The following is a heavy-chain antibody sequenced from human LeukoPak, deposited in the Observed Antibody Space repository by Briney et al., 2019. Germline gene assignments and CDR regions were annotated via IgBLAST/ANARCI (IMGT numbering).Heavy chain of an antibody. V-gene: IGHV6-1*01. CDR2: AYYRSRWYN. J-gene: IGHJ4*02. CDR1: GDSVSSNSAA. CDR3: ARSADARLAS. D-gene: IGHD2-2*01. Sequence: SQTLSLTCAISGDSVSSNSAASNWIRQSPSRGLEWLGRAYYRSRWYNEYAVSVKSRITVNPDSSKNHFSLHLNSVTPDDTAVYYCARSADARLASWGQGTLVTVSS.